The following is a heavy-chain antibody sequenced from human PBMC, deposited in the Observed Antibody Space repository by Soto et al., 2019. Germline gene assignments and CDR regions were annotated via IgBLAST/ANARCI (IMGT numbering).Heavy chain of an antibody. CDR3: ARRPFGGALFLYYYGMDV. D-gene: IGHD3-10*01. CDR2: IIPIFGTA. J-gene: IGHJ6*02. CDR1: GGTFSGYA. V-gene: IGHV1-69*13. Sequence: SVKVSCKASGGTFSGYAISWVRQAPGQGLEWMGGIIPIFGTANYAQKFQGRVTITADESTSTAYMELSSLRSEDTAVHYCARRPFGGALFLYYYGMDVWGQGTTVTVSS.